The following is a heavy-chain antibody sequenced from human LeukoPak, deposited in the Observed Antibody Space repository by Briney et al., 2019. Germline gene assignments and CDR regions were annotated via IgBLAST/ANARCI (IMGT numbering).Heavy chain of an antibody. CDR3: ARSHSVWTSFDY. V-gene: IGHV4-34*01. Sequence: SETLSLTCAVYGGSFSTYYWSWIRQPPGKGLEWIGQINHSGNTNYNPSLKSRVTISVDTSKNQFSLKLSSVTAADTAVYYCARSHSVWTSFDYWGQGTLVTVSS. CDR2: INHSGNT. J-gene: IGHJ4*02. CDR1: GGSFSTYY. D-gene: IGHD3/OR15-3a*01.